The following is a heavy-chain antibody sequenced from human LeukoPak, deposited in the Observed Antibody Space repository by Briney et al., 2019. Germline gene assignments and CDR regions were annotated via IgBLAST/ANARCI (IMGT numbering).Heavy chain of an antibody. Sequence: PGESLRPSCAASGFTFSSYSMNWVRQAPRKGLEWVSSISSSSSYIYYADSVKGRFTISRDNAKNSLYLQMNSLRAEDTAVYYCARGAAMAPRYYYYMDVWGKGTTVTISS. D-gene: IGHD5-18*01. J-gene: IGHJ6*03. V-gene: IGHV3-21*01. CDR3: ARGAAMAPRYYYYMDV. CDR2: ISSSSSYI. CDR1: GFTFSSYS.